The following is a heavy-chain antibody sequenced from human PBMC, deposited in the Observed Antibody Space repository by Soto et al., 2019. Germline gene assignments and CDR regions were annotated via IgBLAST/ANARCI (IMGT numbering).Heavy chain of an antibody. D-gene: IGHD2-15*01. Sequence: GGSLRLSCAASGFTFSSYAMHWVRQAPGKGLEWVAVISYDGSNKYYADSVKGRFTISRDNSKNTLYLQMNSLRAEDTAVYYCARVRIAGNYYYYYGMDVWGQGTTVTVSS. CDR1: GFTFSSYA. CDR3: ARVRIAGNYYYYYGMDV. V-gene: IGHV3-30-3*01. CDR2: ISYDGSNK. J-gene: IGHJ6*02.